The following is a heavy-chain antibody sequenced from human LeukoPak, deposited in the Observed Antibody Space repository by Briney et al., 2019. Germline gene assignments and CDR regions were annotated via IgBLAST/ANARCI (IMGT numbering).Heavy chain of an antibody. CDR3: ASDNYDSRGFGAFDI. Sequence: SETLSLTCTVSGGSISSGSYYWSWIRQPAGKGLEWIGRIYTSGSTNYNPSLKSRVTISVDTSKNQFSLKLSSVTAADTAVYYCASDNYDSRGFGAFDIWGQGTMVTVSS. CDR1: GGSISSGSYY. CDR2: IYTSGST. V-gene: IGHV4-61*02. D-gene: IGHD3-22*01. J-gene: IGHJ3*02.